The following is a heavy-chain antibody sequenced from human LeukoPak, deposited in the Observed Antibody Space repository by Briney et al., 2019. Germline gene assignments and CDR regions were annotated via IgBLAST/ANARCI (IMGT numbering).Heavy chain of an antibody. CDR1: GVSISSYY. J-gene: IGHJ3*02. CDR3: ARDLWFGELSYAFDI. V-gene: IGHV4-59*01. CDR2: IYYSGST. D-gene: IGHD3-10*01. Sequence: SETLSLTCTVSGVSISSYYWSWIRQPPGKGLEWIGYIYYSGSTNYNPSLKSRVTISVDTSKNQFSLKLSSVTAADTAVYYCARDLWFGELSYAFDIWGQGTMVTVSS.